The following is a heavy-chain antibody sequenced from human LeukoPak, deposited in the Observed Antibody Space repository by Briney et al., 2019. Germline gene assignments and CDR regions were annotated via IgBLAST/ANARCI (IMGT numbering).Heavy chain of an antibody. CDR1: GFTFSSYG. V-gene: IGHV3-23*01. CDR2: ISGSGGST. CDR3: AKGGKGYSGYDYYYYYMDV. J-gene: IGHJ6*03. D-gene: IGHD5-12*01. Sequence: GGSLRLSCAASGFTFSSYGMSWVRQAPGKGLEWVSAISGSGGSTYYADSVKGRFTISRDNSKNTLYLQMNSLRAEDTAVYYCAKGGKGYSGYDYYYYYMDVWGKGTTVTIS.